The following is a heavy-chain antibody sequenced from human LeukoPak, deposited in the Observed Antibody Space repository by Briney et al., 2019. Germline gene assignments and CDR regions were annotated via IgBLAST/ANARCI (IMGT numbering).Heavy chain of an antibody. CDR3: PKGTAAPRQRPIDY. CDR2: TSGGGVGT. Sequence: PGGSLTLSCASSGLNFSIHATTSVRQAPGKGLEWVSGTSGGGVGTYYADSVKGRFTLSRDNSKNTLYLQMNSLRVEDTAIYYCPKGTAAPRQRPIDYWGQGTLVTVSS. CDR1: GLNFSIHA. V-gene: IGHV3-23*01. D-gene: IGHD6-6*01. J-gene: IGHJ4*02.